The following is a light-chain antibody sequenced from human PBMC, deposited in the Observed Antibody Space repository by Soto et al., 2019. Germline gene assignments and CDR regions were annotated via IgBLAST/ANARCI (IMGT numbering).Light chain of an antibody. J-gene: IGKJ1*01. CDR1: QSISSW. Sequence: DIQMTQSPSTLSASVGDRVTITCRASQSISSWLAWYQQKPGKAPKVLIFDASSLESGAPSRFSGSGSATEFTLTISSLQPDDFATYYCQQYSTYPWTFGQGTKVDNK. CDR2: DAS. CDR3: QQYSTYPWT. V-gene: IGKV1-5*01.